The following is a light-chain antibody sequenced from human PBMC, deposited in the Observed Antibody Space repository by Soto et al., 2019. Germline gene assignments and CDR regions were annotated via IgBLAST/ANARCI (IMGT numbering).Light chain of an antibody. CDR3: QTWGSGTHVV. CDR2: LTGHGSH. J-gene: IGLJ2*01. CDR1: SGHSSYA. Sequence: QAVLTQSPSASASLGASVKLTCTLSSGHSSYAIAWHQQQAEKGPRYLMKLTGHGSHSKGDGIPDRFSGSSSGPERYLTISSLQSEDEADYYCQTWGSGTHVVFGGGTKVTVL. V-gene: IGLV4-69*01.